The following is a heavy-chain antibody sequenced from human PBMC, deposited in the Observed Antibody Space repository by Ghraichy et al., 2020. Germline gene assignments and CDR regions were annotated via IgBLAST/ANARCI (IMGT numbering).Heavy chain of an antibody. D-gene: IGHD3-3*01. CDR3: ARGSGRWSGYFLTNY. Sequence: SETLSLTCAVYGGSFSGYYWSWIRQPPGKGLEWIGEINHSGSTNYNPSLKSRVTISVDTSKNQFSLKLSSVTAADTAVYYCARGSGRWSGYFLTNYWGQGTLVTVSS. V-gene: IGHV4-34*01. J-gene: IGHJ4*02. CDR2: INHSGST. CDR1: GGSFSGYY.